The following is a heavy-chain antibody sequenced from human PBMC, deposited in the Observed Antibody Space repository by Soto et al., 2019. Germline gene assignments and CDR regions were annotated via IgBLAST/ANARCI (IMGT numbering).Heavy chain of an antibody. Sequence: GASVKVSCKASGYTFTAYYMHWVRQAPGQGLEWMGWINPNSGGTNYAQKFQGWVTMTRDTSISTAYMELSRLRSDDTAVYYCARSTYDFWSGYSPYYFDYWGQGTLVTVSS. CDR3: ARSTYDFWSGYSPYYFDY. V-gene: IGHV1-2*04. CDR1: GYTFTAYY. J-gene: IGHJ4*02. CDR2: INPNSGGT. D-gene: IGHD3-3*01.